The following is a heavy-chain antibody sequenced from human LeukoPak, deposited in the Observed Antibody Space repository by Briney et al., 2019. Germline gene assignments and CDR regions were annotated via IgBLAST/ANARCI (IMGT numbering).Heavy chain of an antibody. CDR3: ARERGSDDFWSGYFPFDY. CDR1: GGSISSYY. D-gene: IGHD3-3*01. J-gene: IGHJ4*02. CDR2: IYTSGST. Sequence: KSSETLSLTCTVSGGSISSYYWSWIRQPAGKGLEWIGRIYTSGSTNYNPSLKSRVTMSVDTSKNQFSLKLSSVTAADTAVYYCARERGSDDFWSGYFPFDYWGQGTLVTVSS. V-gene: IGHV4-4*07.